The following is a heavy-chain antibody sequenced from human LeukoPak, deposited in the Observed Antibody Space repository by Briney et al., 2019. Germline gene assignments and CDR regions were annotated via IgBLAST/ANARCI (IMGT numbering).Heavy chain of an antibody. CDR3: ARTVAGPIDY. V-gene: IGHV4-59*01. J-gene: IGHJ4*02. Sequence: SETLSLTCTVSGGSMNNYYWSWIRQTPGKGLEWIGYIYYSGSTNYNPSLQGRVIISVDTSKNQFSLKMTSVTAADTAVYYCARTVAGPIDYWGQGTLVTVSS. CDR2: IYYSGST. CDR1: GGSMNNYY. D-gene: IGHD6-19*01.